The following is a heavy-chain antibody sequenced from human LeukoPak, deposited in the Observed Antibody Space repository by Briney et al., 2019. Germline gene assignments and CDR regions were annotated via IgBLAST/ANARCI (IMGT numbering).Heavy chain of an antibody. J-gene: IGHJ4*02. CDR3: ARVRSAAGNTPFDY. CDR2: INHSGST. Sequence: SETLSLTCAVYGGSFSGYYWSWIRQPPGKGLEWIGEINHSGSTNYNPSLKSRVTISVDTSKNQFSLKLSSVTAADTAVYYCARVRSAAGNTPFDYWGKGTLVTVSS. D-gene: IGHD6-25*01. CDR1: GGSFSGYY. V-gene: IGHV4-34*01.